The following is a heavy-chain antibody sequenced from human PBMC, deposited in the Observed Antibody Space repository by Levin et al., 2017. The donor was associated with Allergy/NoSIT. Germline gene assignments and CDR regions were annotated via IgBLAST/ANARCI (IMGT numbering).Heavy chain of an antibody. D-gene: IGHD4-17*01. V-gene: IGHV3-30-3*01. Sequence: GESLKISCAASGFTFSSYAMHWVRQAPGKGLEWVAVISYDGSNKYYADSVKGRFTISRDNSKNTLYLQMNSLRAEDTAVYYCARGEITYDYGYFDSWRQGTLVTVSS. J-gene: IGHJ4*02. CDR2: ISYDGSNK. CDR3: ARGEITYDYGYFDS. CDR1: GFTFSSYA.